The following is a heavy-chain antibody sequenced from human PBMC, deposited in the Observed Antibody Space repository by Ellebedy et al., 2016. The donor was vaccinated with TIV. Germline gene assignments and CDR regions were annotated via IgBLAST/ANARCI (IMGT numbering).Heavy chain of an antibody. J-gene: IGHJ2*01. CDR2: ISTGSRNI. D-gene: IGHD5-18*01. V-gene: IGHV3-48*02. CDR3: ARDGAYNYDTYWYFDL. Sequence: GESLKISCEASGFTFSNSNLNWVRQAPGKGLEWVSYISTGSRNIYYADSVKGRFTISRDNAKNSLYLRMNSLRDEDTAVYYCARDGAYNYDTYWYFDLWGRGTLVTVSS. CDR1: GFTFSNSN.